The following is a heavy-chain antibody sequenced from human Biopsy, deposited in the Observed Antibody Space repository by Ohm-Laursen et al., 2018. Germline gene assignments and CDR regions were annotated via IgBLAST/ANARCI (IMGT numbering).Heavy chain of an antibody. D-gene: IGHD2-21*02. CDR2: TYYSGTT. Sequence: SETLSLTCAVYGESFNGYYWNWIRQPPGKGLEWIGYTYYSGTTDYSPSLKSRVTISIDKSKNQFFLKLSSVTAEDTAVYYCARDDAVTVIRGLYYWGQGALVTVSS. J-gene: IGHJ4*02. CDR1: GESFNGYY. V-gene: IGHV4-59*01. CDR3: ARDDAVTVIRGLYY.